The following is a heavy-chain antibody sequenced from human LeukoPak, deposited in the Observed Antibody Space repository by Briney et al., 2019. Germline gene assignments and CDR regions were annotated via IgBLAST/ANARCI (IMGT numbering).Heavy chain of an antibody. CDR1: GFTFSDFW. CDR3: AREWGTGIAVAGSDVYDAFDI. J-gene: IGHJ3*02. CDR2: ISRSSNTI. V-gene: IGHV3-48*04. Sequence: GGSLRLSCAGSGFTFSDFWMTWVRQAPGKGLEWVSYISRSSNTIYYADSVKGRFTISRDNAKNSLYLQMNSLRAEDTAVYYCAREWGTGIAVAGSDVYDAFDIWGQGTMVTVSS. D-gene: IGHD6-19*01.